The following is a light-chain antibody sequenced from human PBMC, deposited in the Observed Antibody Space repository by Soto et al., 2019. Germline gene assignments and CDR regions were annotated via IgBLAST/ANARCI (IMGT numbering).Light chain of an antibody. Sequence: DIVMTQSPLSLPVTPGEPASISCRSSQSLLHSNGYNYLDWYLQKPGQSPQLLIYLGSNRASGVPDRFSCSGSGTDFPLKISRVEAEDVGVYYCMQALQTLWTFGQGTKVEIK. CDR2: LGS. J-gene: IGKJ1*01. V-gene: IGKV2-28*01. CDR3: MQALQTLWT. CDR1: QSLLHSNGYNY.